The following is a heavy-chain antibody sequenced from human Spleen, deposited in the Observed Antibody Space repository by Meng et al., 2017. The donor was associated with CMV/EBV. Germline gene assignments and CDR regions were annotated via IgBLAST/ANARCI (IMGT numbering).Heavy chain of an antibody. J-gene: IGHJ6*02. D-gene: IGHD3-3*01. V-gene: IGHV3-13*01. CDR2: IGTAGDT. CDR3: ARGMYYDFWSGSQRSGLDV. CDR1: GFTFSSYD. Sequence: GGSLRLSCAASGFTFSSYDMHWVRQATGKSLEWVSAIGTAGDTYYPGSVKGRFTISRENAKNSLYLQMNSLRAGDTAVYYCARGMYYDFWSGSQRSGLDVWGQGTTVTVSS.